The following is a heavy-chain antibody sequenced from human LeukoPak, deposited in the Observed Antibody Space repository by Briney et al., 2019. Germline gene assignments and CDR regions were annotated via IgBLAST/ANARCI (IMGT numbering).Heavy chain of an antibody. Sequence: GGSLRLSCAASGFTFSSYEMNWVRQAPGKGLEWVSYISSSGSTIYYADSVKGRFTISRDNAKNSLYPQMNSLRAEDTAVYYCARDLNSYSGSYYLMDYWGQGTLVTVSS. V-gene: IGHV3-48*03. D-gene: IGHD1-26*01. CDR2: ISSSGSTI. J-gene: IGHJ4*02. CDR3: ARDLNSYSGSYYLMDY. CDR1: GFTFSSYE.